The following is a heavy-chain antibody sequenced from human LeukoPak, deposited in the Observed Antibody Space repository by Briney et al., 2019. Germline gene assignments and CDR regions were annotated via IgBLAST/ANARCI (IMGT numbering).Heavy chain of an antibody. Sequence: GGSLRLYCAASGFTFSNAWMSRVPQAPGQGLEWFGRIKSKTDGGTTDYAAQVKGRFTISRDDSKTTLYLQMNSLKAEDTAVYYCTTDPALIVVVPAAKASWFDPWGQGTLVTVSS. CDR3: TTDPALIVVVPAAKASWFDP. CDR1: GFTFSNAW. J-gene: IGHJ5*02. D-gene: IGHD2-2*01. CDR2: IKSKTDGGTT. V-gene: IGHV3-15*01.